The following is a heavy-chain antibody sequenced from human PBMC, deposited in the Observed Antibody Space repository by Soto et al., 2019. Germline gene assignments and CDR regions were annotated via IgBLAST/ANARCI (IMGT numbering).Heavy chain of an antibody. Sequence: EVQLVESGGGVIQPGGSLRLSCAASGFTFSSNDMNWVRQAPGKGVGWVSLIYSGGSTYYADSVKGRFTISRDNSTSTLYLQMSSLRAEDTAVYYCATRPLLPGAPWGQGTMVTVSS. CDR2: IYSGGST. V-gene: IGHV3-53*01. CDR3: ATRPLLPGAP. D-gene: IGHD3-22*01. J-gene: IGHJ3*01. CDR1: GFTFSSND.